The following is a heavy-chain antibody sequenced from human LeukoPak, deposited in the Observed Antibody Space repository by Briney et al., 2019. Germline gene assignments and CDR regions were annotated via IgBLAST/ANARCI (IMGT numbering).Heavy chain of an antibody. V-gene: IGHV4-34*01. D-gene: IGHD2-2*03. Sequence: SETLSLTCAVYGGSFSGYYWSWIRQPPGKGLEWIGEINHSGSTNYNPSLKSRVTISVDTSKKQFSLKLSSVTAADTAVYYCARIRTSGYCSSTSCHYYFDYWGQGTLVTVSS. CDR3: ARIRTSGYCSSTSCHYYFDY. J-gene: IGHJ4*02. CDR1: GGSFSGYY. CDR2: INHSGST.